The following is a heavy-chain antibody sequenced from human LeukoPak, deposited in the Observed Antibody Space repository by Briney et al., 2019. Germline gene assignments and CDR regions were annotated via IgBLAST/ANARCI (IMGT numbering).Heavy chain of an antibody. V-gene: IGHV3-23*01. CDR2: ITGSGGAT. Sequence: GGSLRLSCAASGFTFSTYAVNWVRQAPGKGLEWVSAITGSGGATYYADSVKGRYTISRDNSKKTLYLQMNSLRAEDTAVYYCAKGKVNHDGALDTWGQGTLVTVPS. CDR3: AKGKVNHDGALDT. D-gene: IGHD2-21*01. J-gene: IGHJ3*02. CDR1: GFTFSTYA.